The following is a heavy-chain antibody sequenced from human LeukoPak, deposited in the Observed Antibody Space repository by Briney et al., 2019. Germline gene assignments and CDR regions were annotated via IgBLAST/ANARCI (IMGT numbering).Heavy chain of an antibody. CDR2: IYTSGST. CDR1: GGSISSYS. D-gene: IGHD6-6*01. J-gene: IGHJ4*02. CDR3: ARGPPYSSSSVFDY. V-gene: IGHV4-4*07. Sequence: SGTLSLTCTVSGGSISSYSWSWIRQPAGKGLEWIGRIYTSGSTNYNPSLKSRVTMSVDTSKNQFSLKLSSVTAADTAVYYCARGPPYSSSSVFDYWGQGTLVTVSS.